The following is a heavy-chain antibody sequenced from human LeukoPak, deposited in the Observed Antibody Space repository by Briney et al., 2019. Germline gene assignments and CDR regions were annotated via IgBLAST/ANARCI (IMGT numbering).Heavy chain of an antibody. CDR3: AKDLDSRVGSYYFDY. V-gene: IGHV3-23*01. CDR1: GFTFSSYD. CDR2: ISGSGGTT. J-gene: IGHJ4*02. D-gene: IGHD3-22*01. Sequence: PGGSLRLSCAASGFTFSSYDMSWVRQAPGKGLEWVTVISGSGGTTYYADSVKGRFTISRDNSKNTLYLQMNSLRAEDTALYYCAKDLDSRVGSYYFDYWGQGTLVTVSS.